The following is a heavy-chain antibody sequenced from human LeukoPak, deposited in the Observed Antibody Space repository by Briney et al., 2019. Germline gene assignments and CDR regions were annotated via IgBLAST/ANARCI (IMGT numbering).Heavy chain of an antibody. CDR2: IIPIFGTA. Sequence: GASVKVSCKDSGGTFSSYAISWVRQAPGQGLEWMGGIIPIFGTANYAQKFQGRVTITTDESTSTAYMELSSLRSEDTAVYYCARDGSTYYDILTGYYKRAFDIWGQGTMVTVSS. CDR1: GGTFSSYA. D-gene: IGHD3-9*01. J-gene: IGHJ3*02. V-gene: IGHV1-69*05. CDR3: ARDGSTYYDILTGYYKRAFDI.